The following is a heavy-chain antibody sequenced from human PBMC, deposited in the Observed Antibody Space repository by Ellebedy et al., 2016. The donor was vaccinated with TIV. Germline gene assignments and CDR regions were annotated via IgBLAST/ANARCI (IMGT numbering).Heavy chain of an antibody. D-gene: IGHD3-16*01. CDR1: GDSVNIASYY. CDR3: ARSYYDYAWGSFLDY. CDR2: ISYSGIT. Sequence: SETLSLTXIVSGDSVNIASYYWTWVRQPPGKGLEWIGYISYSGITNYNPSLKGRVAISIDNSRNQFALKLTSVTAADTAVYYCARSYYDYAWGSFLDYWGQGRLVTVSS. J-gene: IGHJ4*02. V-gene: IGHV4-61*01.